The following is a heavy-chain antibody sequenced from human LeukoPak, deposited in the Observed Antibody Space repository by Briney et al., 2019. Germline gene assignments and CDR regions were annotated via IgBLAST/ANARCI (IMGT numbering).Heavy chain of an antibody. Sequence: GALRLSCAASGFTFSSYGMSWVRQAPGKGLEWVSAISGSGGSTYYADSVKGRFTISRDNSKNTLYLQMNSLRAEDTAVYYCATWSWYWSDFDYWGQGTLVTVSS. J-gene: IGHJ4*02. CDR2: ISGSGGST. D-gene: IGHD6-13*01. V-gene: IGHV3-23*01. CDR3: ATWSWYWSDFDY. CDR1: GFTFSSYG.